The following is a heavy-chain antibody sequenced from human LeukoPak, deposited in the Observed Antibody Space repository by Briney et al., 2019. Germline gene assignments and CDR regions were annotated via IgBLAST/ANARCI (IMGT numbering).Heavy chain of an antibody. CDR1: GFTFSSYA. D-gene: IGHD6-13*01. Sequence: GGSLRLSCAASGFTFSSYAMSWVRQAPGKGLEWVSAISGSGGSTYYADSVKGRFTISRDNSKNTLYLQMNSLRAEDTAVYYCAEDLAAAEDSWFDPWGQGTLVTVSS. V-gene: IGHV3-23*01. CDR2: ISGSGGST. CDR3: AEDLAAAEDSWFDP. J-gene: IGHJ5*02.